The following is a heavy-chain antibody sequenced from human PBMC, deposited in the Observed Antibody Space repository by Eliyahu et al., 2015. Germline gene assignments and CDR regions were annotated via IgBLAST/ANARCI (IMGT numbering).Heavy chain of an antibody. CDR1: XFTFSSXA. Sequence: EVQLLESGGGLVQPGGSLRXSCXASXFTFSSXAMNWVRQSPGKGLXWVSAVGGSGYSTYYADSVKGRFTISRDNSKNTVYLQVNSLRAEDTAVYYCASRGENGDYGRRPFDYWGQGTLVTVSS. V-gene: IGHV3-23*01. CDR3: ASRGENGDYGRRPFDY. D-gene: IGHD4-17*01. CDR2: VGGSGYST. J-gene: IGHJ4*02.